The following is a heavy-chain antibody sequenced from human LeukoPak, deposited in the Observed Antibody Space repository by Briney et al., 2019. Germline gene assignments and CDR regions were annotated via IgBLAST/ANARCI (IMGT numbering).Heavy chain of an antibody. CDR1: GYTFTGYY. D-gene: IGHD6-13*01. CDR2: INPNSGGT. Sequence: ASVKVSCKASGYTFTGYYMHWVRQAPGQGLEWMGRINPNSGGTNYAQKFQGRVTMTRDTSISTAYMELSRLRSDDTAVYYCARGGSSSWYPTAIDYWGQETLVTVSS. V-gene: IGHV1-2*06. CDR3: ARGGSSSWYPTAIDY. J-gene: IGHJ4*02.